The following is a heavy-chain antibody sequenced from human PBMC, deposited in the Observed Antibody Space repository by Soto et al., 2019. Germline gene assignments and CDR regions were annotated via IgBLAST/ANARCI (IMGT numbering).Heavy chain of an antibody. J-gene: IGHJ4*02. CDR2: IWYDGSNK. Sequence: PGGSLRLSCAASGFTFSSYGMHWVRQAPGKGLEWVAVIWYDGSNKYYADSVKGRFTISRDNSKNTLYLQMNSLRAEDTAVYYCARHPYNWNYAVDFDYWGQGTLVTVSS. V-gene: IGHV3-33*01. CDR1: GFTFSSYG. CDR3: ARHPYNWNYAVDFDY. D-gene: IGHD1-7*01.